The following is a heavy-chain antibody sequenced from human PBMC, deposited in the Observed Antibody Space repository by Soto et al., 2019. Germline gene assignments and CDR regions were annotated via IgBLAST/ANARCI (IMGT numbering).Heavy chain of an antibody. J-gene: IGHJ4*02. Sequence: SVKVSCKASGGTFSSYAISWVRQAPGQGLEWMGGIIPIFGTANYAQKFQGRVTITADESTSTAYIELSSLRSEDTAVYYCAREGNSSGWFGTYFDYWGQGTLVTVSS. CDR1: GGTFSSYA. CDR3: AREGNSSGWFGTYFDY. D-gene: IGHD6-19*01. V-gene: IGHV1-69*13. CDR2: IIPIFGTA.